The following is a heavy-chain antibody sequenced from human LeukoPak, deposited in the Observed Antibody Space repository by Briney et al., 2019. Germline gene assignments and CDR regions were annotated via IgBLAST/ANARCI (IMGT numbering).Heavy chain of an antibody. D-gene: IGHD3-22*01. Sequence: GESLKISCKGSGYSFTSYWIGWARQMPGKGLEWMGIIYPGDSDTRYSPSFQGQVTISADKSISTAYLQWSSLKASDTAMYYCARNYYDSSGPPYYYYGMDVWGQGTTVTVSS. CDR3: ARNYYDSSGPPYYYYGMDV. CDR2: IYPGDSDT. V-gene: IGHV5-51*01. J-gene: IGHJ6*02. CDR1: GYSFTSYW.